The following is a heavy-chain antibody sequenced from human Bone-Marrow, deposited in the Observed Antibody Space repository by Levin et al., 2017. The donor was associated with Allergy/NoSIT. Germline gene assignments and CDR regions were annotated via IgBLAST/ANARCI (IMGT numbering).Heavy chain of an antibody. Sequence: ETLSLTCAASGFSFSSYSMNWVRQAPGKGLEWVSSISTSSSDIYYADSVKGRFTISRDNAKNSLYLQMNSLRAEDTAVYYCARSIFGIIIHVRMDVWGQGTTVTVSS. CDR3: ARSIFGIIIHVRMDV. V-gene: IGHV3-21*01. J-gene: IGHJ6*02. CDR1: GFSFSSYS. D-gene: IGHD3-3*01. CDR2: ISTSSSDI.